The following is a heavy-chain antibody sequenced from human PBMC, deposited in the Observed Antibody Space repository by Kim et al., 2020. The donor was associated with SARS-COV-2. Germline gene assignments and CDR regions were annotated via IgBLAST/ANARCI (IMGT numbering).Heavy chain of an antibody. CDR1: GFTFSSYS. V-gene: IGHV3-21*01. D-gene: IGHD2-2*01. Sequence: GGSLRLSCAASGFTFSSYSMNWVRQAPGKGLECSYIYYADSVKGRFTISRDNAKNSLYLQMNSLRAEDTAVYYCARQGGLLSWFDPWGQGTLVTVSS. J-gene: IGHJ5*02. CDR3: ARQGGLLSWFDP. CDR2: SYI.